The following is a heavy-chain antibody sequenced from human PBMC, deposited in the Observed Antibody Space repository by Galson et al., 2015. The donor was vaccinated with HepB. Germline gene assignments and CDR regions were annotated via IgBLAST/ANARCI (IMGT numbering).Heavy chain of an antibody. J-gene: IGHJ4*02. CDR3: ARHSGTYLDY. V-gene: IGHV3-74*01. Sequence: SLRLSCAASGITFSGYWMHWVRQAPGKGLVWVARINSDGSSRYYADSVRGRFTISRDNARNTLFLQMDSLRAEDTALFHCARHSGTYLDYWGQGTLVTVSS. CDR2: INSDGSSR. CDR1: GITFSGYW. D-gene: IGHD1-26*01.